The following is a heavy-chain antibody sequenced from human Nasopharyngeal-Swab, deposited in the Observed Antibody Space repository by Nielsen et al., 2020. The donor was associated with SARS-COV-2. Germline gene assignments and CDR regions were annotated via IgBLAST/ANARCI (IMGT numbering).Heavy chain of an antibody. Sequence: SLKISCAGSGFSFDEYAMHWVRQAPGRGLEWVSGISWNSGIIGYADSVKGRFTISRDNAKSSLYLQMDSLRDEDTAFYYCTKDRGSYSYWYFDRWGRGTLVTVSS. CDR3: TKDRGSYSYWYFDR. CDR2: ISWNSGII. J-gene: IGHJ2*01. V-gene: IGHV3-9*01. D-gene: IGHD1-26*01. CDR1: GFSFDEYA.